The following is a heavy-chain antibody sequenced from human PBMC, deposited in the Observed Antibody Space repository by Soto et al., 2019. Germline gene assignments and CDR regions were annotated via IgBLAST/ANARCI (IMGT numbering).Heavy chain of an antibody. CDR3: VRSRYSGWVDY. J-gene: IGHJ4*02. CDR2: IKTDGSYT. D-gene: IGHD5-12*01. CDR1: GFNFSNHW. Sequence: EVQLVESGGGLVQPGGSLRLSCAASGFNFSNHWMHWVRQAPGKGLVWVSRIKTDGSYTNYADSVKGRFTISRDNAKNTLYLEMNSLRADDTAVYYCVRSRYSGWVDYWGQGTLVTVSS. V-gene: IGHV3-74*01.